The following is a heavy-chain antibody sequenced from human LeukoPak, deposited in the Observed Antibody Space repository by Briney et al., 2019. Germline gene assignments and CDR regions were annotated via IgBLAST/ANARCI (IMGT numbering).Heavy chain of an antibody. D-gene: IGHD6-13*01. CDR2: INPSGGST. CDR3: ARVNRESSWDYYGMDV. J-gene: IGHJ6*02. V-gene: IGHV1-46*01. Sequence: ASAKVSCKASGYTFTSYYMHWVRQAPGQGLEWMGIINPSGGSTSYAQKFQGRVTMTRDTSTSTVYMELSSLRSEDTAVYYCARVNRESSWDYYGMDVWGQGTTVTVSS. CDR1: GYTFTSYY.